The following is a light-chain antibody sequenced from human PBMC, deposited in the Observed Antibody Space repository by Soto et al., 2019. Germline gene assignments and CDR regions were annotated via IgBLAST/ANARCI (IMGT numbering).Light chain of an antibody. Sequence: DIQITHSPSTLSASVGDRVTITCRSSQSISTWLAWYQQRPGKAPKLLIFDASSLESGVPSRFSGSGSGTEFTLTISSLQSDDFATYFCQQYNTYSKTLGQGTKVDIK. CDR3: QQYNTYSKT. CDR1: QSISTW. V-gene: IGKV1-5*01. J-gene: IGKJ1*01. CDR2: DAS.